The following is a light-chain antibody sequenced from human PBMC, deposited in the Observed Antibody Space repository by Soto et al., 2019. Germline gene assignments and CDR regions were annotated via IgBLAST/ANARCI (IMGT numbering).Light chain of an antibody. V-gene: IGLV1-40*01. Sequence: QSVLTQPPSVSGAPGQRVTISCTGSSSNIGAGYDVHWYQQLPGTPPKLLIYGTTNRPSGVPDRFSGSKSGTSASLAITGLQAEDEADYYCHSYDSSLSGYVFGTGTKVTVL. J-gene: IGLJ1*01. CDR3: HSYDSSLSGYV. CDR1: SSNIGAGYD. CDR2: GTT.